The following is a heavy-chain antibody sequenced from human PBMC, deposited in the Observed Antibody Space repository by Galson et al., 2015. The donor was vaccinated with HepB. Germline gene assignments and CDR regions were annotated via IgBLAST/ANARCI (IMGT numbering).Heavy chain of an antibody. J-gene: IGHJ4*02. CDR1: GYTFTSYG. D-gene: IGHD3-10*01. V-gene: IGHV1-18*04. CDR2: ISAYNGNT. CDR3: ARDLRSSTMVRDTTPFDY. Sequence: SVKVSCKASGYTFTSYGISWVRQAPGQGLEWMGWISAYNGNTNYAQKLQGRVTMTTDTSTSTAYMELRSLRSDDTAVYYCARDLRSSTMVRDTTPFDYWGQGTLVTVSS.